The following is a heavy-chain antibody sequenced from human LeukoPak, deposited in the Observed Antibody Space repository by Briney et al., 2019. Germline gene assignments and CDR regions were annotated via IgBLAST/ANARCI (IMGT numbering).Heavy chain of an antibody. Sequence: SETLSLTCTVSGGSISSYYWSWIQQPPGKGLEWIGYIYYSGSTNYNPSLKSRVTISVDTSKNQFSLKLSSVTAADTAVYYCASGGPAASNWFDPWGQGTLVTVSS. V-gene: IGHV4-59*01. CDR1: GGSISSYY. J-gene: IGHJ5*02. CDR3: ASGGPAASNWFDP. D-gene: IGHD2-2*01. CDR2: IYYSGST.